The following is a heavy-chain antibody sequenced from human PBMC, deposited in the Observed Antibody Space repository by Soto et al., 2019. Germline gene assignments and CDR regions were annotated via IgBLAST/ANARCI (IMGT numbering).Heavy chain of an antibody. D-gene: IGHD3-10*01. CDR2: INHSGST. Sequence: PSETLSLTCAVYGGSFSGYYWSWIRQPPGKGLEWIGEINHSGSTNYNPSLKSRVTISVDTSKNQFSLKLSSVTAADTAVYYCARRGSGSGQRDWYFDLWGRGTLVTVS. V-gene: IGHV4-34*01. CDR1: GGSFSGYY. CDR3: ARRGSGSGQRDWYFDL. J-gene: IGHJ2*01.